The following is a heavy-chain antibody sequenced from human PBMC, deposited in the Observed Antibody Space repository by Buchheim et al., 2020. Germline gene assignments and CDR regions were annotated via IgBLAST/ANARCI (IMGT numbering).Heavy chain of an antibody. Sequence: QVQLVESGGGVVQPGRSLRLSCAAPGFTFSSYGMHWVRQAPGKGLGWVAVIWYVGSNQYYADSVKGRFTISRDTSQNTLYLQMNSLRAEDTAVYYCARDPTRTRIHLYFDLWGRGTL. J-gene: IGHJ2*01. V-gene: IGHV3-33*01. D-gene: IGHD1-1*01. CDR2: IWYVGSNQ. CDR1: GFTFSSYG. CDR3: ARDPTRTRIHLYFDL.